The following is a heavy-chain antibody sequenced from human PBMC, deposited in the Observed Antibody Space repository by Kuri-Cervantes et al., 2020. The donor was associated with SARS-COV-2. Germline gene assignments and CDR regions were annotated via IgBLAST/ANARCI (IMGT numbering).Heavy chain of an antibody. D-gene: IGHD2-15*01. V-gene: IGHV4-61*01. Sequence: GSLRPSCTVSGGSVRSGSYYWSWIRQPPGKGLEWLGYMYYTGSTNYNPSLKSRVTISVDTSKNQFSLKLSSVTAADTAVYYCARDLPGYCSGGSCGGQFGYWGQGTLVTAPQ. CDR1: GGSVRSGSYY. J-gene: IGHJ4*02. CDR2: MYYTGST. CDR3: ARDLPGYCSGGSCGGQFGY.